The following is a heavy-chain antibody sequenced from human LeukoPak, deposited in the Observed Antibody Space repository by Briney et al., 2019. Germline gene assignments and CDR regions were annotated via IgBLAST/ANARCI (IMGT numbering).Heavy chain of an antibody. CDR3: ARHSPGYSNTWPGP. J-gene: IGHJ5*02. CDR1: GDSVRNDFYY. D-gene: IGHD2-2*01. V-gene: IGHV4-39*01. CDR2: LSHAGNT. Sequence: SETLSLTCSVSGDSVRNDFYYWGWIRQPPGKGLEWVACLSHAGNTWYNPSLESRLSISVDTSKNQFSLKFSSVTAADTAVYYCARHSPGYSNTWPGPWGQGTLVTVSS.